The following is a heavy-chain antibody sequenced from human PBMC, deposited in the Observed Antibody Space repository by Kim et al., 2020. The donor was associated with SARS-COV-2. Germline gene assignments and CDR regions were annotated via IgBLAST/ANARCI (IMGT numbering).Heavy chain of an antibody. J-gene: IGHJ4*02. Sequence: GGSLRPSCAASGFTFSSYAMHWVRQAPGKGLEWVAVISYDGSNKYYADSVKGRFTISRDNSKNTLYLQMNSLRAEDTAVYYCARDIEELWSGFDYWGQGT. V-gene: IGHV3-30*04. CDR1: GFTFSSYA. CDR2: ISYDGSNK. D-gene: IGHD5-18*01. CDR3: ARDIEELWSGFDY.